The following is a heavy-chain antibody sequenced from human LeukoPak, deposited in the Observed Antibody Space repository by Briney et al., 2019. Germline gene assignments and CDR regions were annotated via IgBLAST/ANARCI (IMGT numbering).Heavy chain of an antibody. CDR3: ARGVVRYFDY. D-gene: IGHD3-9*01. V-gene: IGHV3-7*01. J-gene: IGHJ4*02. CDR1: GFTFSSYW. Sequence: GGSLRLSCAASGFTFSSYWMNWARQAPGKGLEWVASINHNGNVNYYVDSVKGRFTISRDNAKNSLYLQMSNLRAEDTAVYYCARGVVRYFDYWGQGALVTVSS. CDR2: INHNGNVN.